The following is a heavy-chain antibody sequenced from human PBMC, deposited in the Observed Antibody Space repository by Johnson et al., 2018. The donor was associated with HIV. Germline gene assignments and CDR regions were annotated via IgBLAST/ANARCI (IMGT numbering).Heavy chain of an antibody. Sequence: VQLVESGGGVVRPGGSLRLSCAASGFTFDDYGMTWVRQAPGKGLEWVSGIDWNGGSSGYADSVKGRFSISRDNGKNSLYLQMNSLRAEDTALYYCARDLKSYYDSSGYFDAFDIWGQGTMVTVSS. CDR2: IDWNGGSS. V-gene: IGHV3-20*04. J-gene: IGHJ3*02. CDR3: ARDLKSYYDSSGYFDAFDI. D-gene: IGHD3-22*01. CDR1: GFTFDDYG.